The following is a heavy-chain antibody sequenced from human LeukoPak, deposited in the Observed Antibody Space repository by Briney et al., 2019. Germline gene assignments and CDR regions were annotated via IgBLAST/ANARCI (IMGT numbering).Heavy chain of an antibody. Sequence: ASVKASCKASGYTFTSYDINWVRQAPGQGLEWMGWLNPNSGNRGYAQKFQGRVTMTRDTSVSTAYMELNNLRSEDTAIYYCARDNYPSGLDVWGQGTTVTVSS. V-gene: IGHV1-8*02. D-gene: IGHD3-10*01. CDR1: GYTFTSYD. CDR3: ARDNYPSGLDV. J-gene: IGHJ6*02. CDR2: LNPNSGNR.